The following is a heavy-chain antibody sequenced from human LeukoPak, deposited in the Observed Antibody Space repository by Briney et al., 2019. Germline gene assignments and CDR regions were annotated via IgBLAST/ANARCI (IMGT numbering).Heavy chain of an antibody. CDR3: ARSRAETVPVWGSYRHHDAFDI. D-gene: IGHD3-16*02. CDR2: IYPGGSDI. J-gene: IGHJ3*02. V-gene: IGHV5-51*01. Sequence: GESLKISWQGFGYSFTNYLIGRVRQVPGKGLEWMGSIYPGGSDITYTPSFQGQVTISADKSIRTAYLQWSSLKASDTAMYYCARSRAETVPVWGSYRHHDAFDIWGQGTMVTVSS. CDR1: GYSFTNYL.